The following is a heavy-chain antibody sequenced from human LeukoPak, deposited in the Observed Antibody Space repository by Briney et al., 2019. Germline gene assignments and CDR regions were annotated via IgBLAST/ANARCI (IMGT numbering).Heavy chain of an antibody. Sequence: PGGSLRLSCAASGFTFSIYTMNWVRQAPGEGLEWVSSISSSSNYIYYADSVKGRFTISRDNSKNTMYVQMNSLRDDDTAVYFCAKGSGSGTHLPSARFDYWGQGTLVTVSS. J-gene: IGHJ4*02. CDR2: ISSSSNYI. CDR3: AKGSGSGTHLPSARFDY. V-gene: IGHV3-21*04. CDR1: GFTFSIYT. D-gene: IGHD3-10*01.